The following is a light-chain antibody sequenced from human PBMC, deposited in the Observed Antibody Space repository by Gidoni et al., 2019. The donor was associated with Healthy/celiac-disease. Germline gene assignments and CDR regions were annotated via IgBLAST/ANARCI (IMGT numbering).Light chain of an antibody. CDR3: MQALQSPVT. J-gene: IGKJ4*01. Sequence: DIVMTQFPLYLPVTPGEQVSITCRSSQSLLHSNGYNYLDWYLQKQGQSPQLLLYLGSNRASGVPDRVSGSGSGTDFALKISRVEAEDVGVYYCMQALQSPVTFGGGTKVEIK. CDR1: QSLLHSNGYNY. CDR2: LGS. V-gene: IGKV2-28*01.